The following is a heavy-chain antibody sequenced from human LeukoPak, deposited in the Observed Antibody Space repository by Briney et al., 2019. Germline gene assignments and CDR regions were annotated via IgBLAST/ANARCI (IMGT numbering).Heavy chain of an antibody. CDR2: IKQDGSEK. D-gene: IGHD4-17*01. CDR1: GFTFSSYW. J-gene: IGHJ5*02. CDR3: ARAPGEGWFDP. Sequence: GGSLRLSCAASGFTFSSYWMSWPPQAPGKGLEWVASIKQDGSEKYYVDSVKGRFTISRDNAKNSLYLQMNSLRAEDTALYYCARAPGEGWFDPWGQGTLVTVSS. V-gene: IGHV3-7*01.